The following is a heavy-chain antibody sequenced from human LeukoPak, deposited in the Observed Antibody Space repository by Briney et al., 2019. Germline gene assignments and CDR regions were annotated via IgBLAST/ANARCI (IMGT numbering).Heavy chain of an antibody. CDR2: IYHSGST. V-gene: IGHV4-38-2*02. D-gene: IGHD6-13*01. CDR3: ARVDSSSWYSYVGY. CDR1: GHSISSGYY. Sequence: SETLSLTCTVSGHSISSGYYWGWIRQPPGKGLEWIGSIYHSGSTYYNPSLKSRVTISVDTSKNQFSLKLSSVTAADTAVYYCARVDSSSWYSYVGYWGRGTLVTVSS. J-gene: IGHJ4*02.